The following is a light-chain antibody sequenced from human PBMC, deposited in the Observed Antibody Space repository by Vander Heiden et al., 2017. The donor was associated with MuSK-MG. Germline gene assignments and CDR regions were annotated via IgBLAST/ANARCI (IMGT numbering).Light chain of an antibody. J-gene: IGKJ4*01. Sequence: EIVLTQSPGPLSLSPGERATLSCRASQSVSSSYLAWYQQKPGQAPRLLIYGASSRATGIPDRFSGSGSGTDFTLTISRLEPEDFAVYYCQQYGSFSLTFGGGTKVEIK. V-gene: IGKV3-20*01. CDR3: QQYGSFSLT. CDR2: GAS. CDR1: QSVSSSY.